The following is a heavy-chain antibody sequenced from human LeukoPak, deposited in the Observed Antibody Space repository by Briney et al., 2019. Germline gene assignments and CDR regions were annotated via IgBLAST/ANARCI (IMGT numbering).Heavy chain of an antibody. J-gene: IGHJ3*02. CDR2: ISSTSSII. D-gene: IGHD3-3*02. CDR3: ASGATILGAVVDSFDI. CDR1: GFTFSSYS. V-gene: IGHV3-48*01. Sequence: GGSLRLSCAASGFTFSSYSMNWVRQAPGKGLEWVSYISSTSSIIKYADSVKGRFTTSRDNAKNSLYLQMNSLGVEDTAVYYCASGATILGAVVDSFDIWGQGTLVTVSS.